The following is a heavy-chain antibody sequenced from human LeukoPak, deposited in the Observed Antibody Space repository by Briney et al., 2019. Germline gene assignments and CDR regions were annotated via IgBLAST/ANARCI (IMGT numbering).Heavy chain of an antibody. V-gene: IGHV4-59*12. J-gene: IGHJ6*03. Sequence: SETLSLTCTVSGGSISSYYWSWIRQPPGKGLEWIGYIYYSGSTNYNPSLKSRVTISVDTSKNQFSLKLSSVTAADTAVYYCARGRGKQSYYYYYYYMDVWGKGTTVTVSS. D-gene: IGHD3-16*01. CDR3: ARGRGKQSYYYYYYYMDV. CDR2: IYYSGST. CDR1: GGSISSYY.